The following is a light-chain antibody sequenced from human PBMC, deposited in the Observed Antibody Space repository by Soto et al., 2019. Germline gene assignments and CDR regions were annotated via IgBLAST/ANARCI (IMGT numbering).Light chain of an antibody. CDR3: QQPYTLPEVT. Sequence: LGGSRSNRTTITCRASQSISIYLNWYQLKPGKAPNLLMYGASYLKSGVPTRFSGSGSGTDFALTISRLPAADFAIYCCQQPYTLPEVTFGQGTRLEIK. V-gene: IGKV1-39*01. CDR2: GAS. CDR1: QSISIY. J-gene: IGKJ5*01.